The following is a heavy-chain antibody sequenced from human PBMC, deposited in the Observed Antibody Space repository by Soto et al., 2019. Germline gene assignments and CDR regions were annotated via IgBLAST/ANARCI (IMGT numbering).Heavy chain of an antibody. CDR3: AEDLGDSYDSSGYYNDY. CDR1: GFTFSSYG. D-gene: IGHD3-22*01. V-gene: IGHV3-30*18. CDR2: ISYDGSNK. Sequence: GGSLRLSCAASGFTFSSYGMHWVRQAPGKGLEWVAVISYDGSNKYYADSVKGRFTISRDNSKNTLYLQMNSLRAEDTAVYYCAEDLGDSYDSSGYYNDYWGQGTLVTVSS. J-gene: IGHJ4*02.